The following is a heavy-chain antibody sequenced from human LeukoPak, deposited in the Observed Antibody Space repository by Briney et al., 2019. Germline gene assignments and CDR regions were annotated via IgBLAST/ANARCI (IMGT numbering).Heavy chain of an antibody. CDR3: ARDCSSTSCFNWFDP. CDR2: IIPIFGTA. Sequence: KVSCKASGGTFSSYAISWVRQAPGQGLEWMGGIIPIFGTANYAQKFQGRVTITADESTSTAYMELSSLRSEDTAVYYCARDCSSTSCFNWFDPWGQGTLVTVSS. D-gene: IGHD2-2*01. CDR1: GGTFSSYA. J-gene: IGHJ5*02. V-gene: IGHV1-69*01.